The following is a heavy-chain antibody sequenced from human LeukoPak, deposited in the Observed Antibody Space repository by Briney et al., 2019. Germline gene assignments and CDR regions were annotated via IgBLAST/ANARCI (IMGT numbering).Heavy chain of an antibody. V-gene: IGHV3-53*01. Sequence: GGSLRLSCAAPGFSVRTTYMSWVRQAPGKGLEWVSVLYTGGGTDHADSVKGRFTISRDNSKNTLSLQMNSLRADDTAVYYCAKDRDDYGSHRYVEYFQHWGQGTLVTVSS. J-gene: IGHJ1*01. D-gene: IGHD4/OR15-4a*01. CDR3: AKDRDDYGSHRYVEYFQH. CDR2: LYTGGGT. CDR1: GFSVRTTY.